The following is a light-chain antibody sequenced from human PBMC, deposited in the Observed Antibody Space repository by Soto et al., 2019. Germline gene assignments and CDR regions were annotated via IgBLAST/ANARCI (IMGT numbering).Light chain of an antibody. Sequence: QSVLTQPASVSGSLGRSITISCSGISPDFGVSWYQHFPGKAPKLLIFEVSNRPSGVSTRFSGSKSGNMAFLTISGLQSEDEGLYHCSSYSSTTTLFGGGTKFTVL. CDR1: SPDFGV. J-gene: IGLJ2*01. CDR2: EVS. V-gene: IGLV2-14*01. CDR3: SSYSSTTTL.